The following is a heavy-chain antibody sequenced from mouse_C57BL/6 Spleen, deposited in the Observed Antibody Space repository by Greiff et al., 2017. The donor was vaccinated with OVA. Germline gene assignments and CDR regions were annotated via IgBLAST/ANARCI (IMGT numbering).Heavy chain of an antibody. D-gene: IGHD2-2*01. Sequence: EVKLQESGGGLVQPGGSMKLSCVASGFTFSNYWMNWVRQSPEKGLEWVAQIRLKSDNYATHYAESVKGRFTISRDDSKSSVYLQMNNLRAEDTGIYYCTVYYGYQAWFAYWGQGTLVTVSA. CDR2: IRLKSDNYAT. V-gene: IGHV6-3*01. J-gene: IGHJ3*01. CDR3: TVYYGYQAWFAY. CDR1: GFTFSNYW.